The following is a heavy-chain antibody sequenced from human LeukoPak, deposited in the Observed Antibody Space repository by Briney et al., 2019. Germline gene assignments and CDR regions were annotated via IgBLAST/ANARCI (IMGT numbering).Heavy chain of an antibody. CDR2: IYWDDDK. J-gene: IGHJ4*02. CDR1: GFSLSTSGVG. CDR3: AHLQTHYYGSGSYYPELDY. D-gene: IGHD3-10*01. V-gene: IGHV2-5*02. Sequence: ESGPTLVKPTQTLTLTCTFSGFSLSTSGVGVGWIRQPPGKALEWLALIYWDDDKRYSPSLKSRLTITKDTSKNQVVLTMTNMDPVDTATYYCAHLQTHYYGSGSYYPELDYWGQGTLVTVSS.